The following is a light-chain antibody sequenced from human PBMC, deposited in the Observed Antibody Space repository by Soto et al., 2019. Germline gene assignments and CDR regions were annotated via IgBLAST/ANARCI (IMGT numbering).Light chain of an antibody. CDR1: QSVSSY. CDR2: GAS. J-gene: IGKJ5*01. CDR3: QQYGSSPPKIT. V-gene: IGKV3-20*01. Sequence: EIVLTQSPGTLSLSPGERATLSCRASQSVSSYLAWYQQKPGQAPRLLIYGASSRATGIPDRFSGSGSGTDFTLTISSLEPEDFAVYYCQQYGSSPPKITFGQGTRREIK.